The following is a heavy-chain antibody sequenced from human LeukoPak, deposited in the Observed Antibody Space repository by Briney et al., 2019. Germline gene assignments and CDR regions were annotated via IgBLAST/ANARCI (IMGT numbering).Heavy chain of an antibody. J-gene: IGHJ4*02. CDR2: ISASGGTT. CDR1: GFSFSSYA. Sequence: PGGSLRLSCAATGFSFSSYAMYWVRQAPGEGLEWVSVISASGGTTHYAESVKGRFTISRDKSTSILYLQINSLRVEDTAVYYCAKARGVATNYGALDYWGQGTLVTVSS. D-gene: IGHD5-12*01. V-gene: IGHV3-23*01. CDR3: AKARGVATNYGALDY.